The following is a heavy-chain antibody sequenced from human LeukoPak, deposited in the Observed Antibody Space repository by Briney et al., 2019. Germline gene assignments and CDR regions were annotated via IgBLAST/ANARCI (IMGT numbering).Heavy chain of an antibody. Sequence: SETLSLTCAVYGGSFSGYYWSWIRQPPGKGLEWIGEINHSGSTNYNPSLKSRVTISVDTSKNQSSLKLSSVTAADTAVYYCARGTGLAYSSSWYGTYYYYMDVWGKGTTVTVSS. D-gene: IGHD6-13*01. CDR1: GGSFSGYY. CDR3: ARGTGLAYSSSWYGTYYYYMDV. J-gene: IGHJ6*03. CDR2: INHSGST. V-gene: IGHV4-34*01.